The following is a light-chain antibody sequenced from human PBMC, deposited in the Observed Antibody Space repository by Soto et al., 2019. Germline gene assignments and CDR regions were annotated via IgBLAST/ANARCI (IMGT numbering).Light chain of an antibody. CDR2: DAS. J-gene: IGKJ3*01. CDR1: QDITNY. Sequence: DIQMTQSPSSLSASVGDRVTITCQASQDITNYLSWYQQKPGKAPELLIYDASNLETGVPSRFSRSGSGTDFTFPISSLQHEDTATYYYHPYDNLPFPFGPGTHVPIK. CDR3: HPYDNLPFP. V-gene: IGKV1-33*01.